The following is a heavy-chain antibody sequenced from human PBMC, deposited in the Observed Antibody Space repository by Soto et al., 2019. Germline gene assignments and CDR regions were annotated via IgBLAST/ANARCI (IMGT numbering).Heavy chain of an antibody. CDR1: GGSISSGGYS. J-gene: IGHJ4*02. CDR2: IYHSGST. CDR3: ARSHVDTAMVDY. V-gene: IGHV4-30-2*01. D-gene: IGHD5-18*01. Sequence: SETLSLTCAVSGGSISSGGYSWSWIRQPPGKGLEWIGYIYHSGSTYYNPSLKSRVTISVDRSKNQFSLKLSSVTAADTAVYYCARSHVDTAMVDYWGQGILVTVSS.